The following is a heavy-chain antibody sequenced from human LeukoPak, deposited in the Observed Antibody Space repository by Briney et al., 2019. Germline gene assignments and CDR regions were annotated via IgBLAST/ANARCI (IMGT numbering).Heavy chain of an antibody. CDR3: ARRGFTIFGAKRLYFDY. CDR2: IYHSGST. V-gene: IGHV4-38-2*01. Sequence: KASETLSLTCAVSGYSISSGYYWGWIRQPPGKGLEWIGCIYHSGSTYYTPSLKSRVTISVDTSKNQFSLKLSSVTAADTAVYYCARRGFTIFGAKRLYFDYWGQGTLVTVSS. D-gene: IGHD3-3*01. J-gene: IGHJ4*02. CDR1: GYSISSGYY.